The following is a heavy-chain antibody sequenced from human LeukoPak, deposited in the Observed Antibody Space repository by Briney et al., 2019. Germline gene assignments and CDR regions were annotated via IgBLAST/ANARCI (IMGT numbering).Heavy chain of an antibody. D-gene: IGHD3-10*01. CDR3: ARGIFSKNRLLWFGELLKVGRVDNYYYYMDV. CDR2: ISSSGSTI. V-gene: IGHV3-11*01. CDR1: GFTFSDYY. Sequence: SGGSLRLSCAASGFTFSDYYMSWIRQAPGKGLEWVSYISSSGSTIYYADSVKGRFTISRDNAKNSLYLQMNSLRSEDTAVYYCARGIFSKNRLLWFGELLKVGRVDNYYYYMDVWGKGTTVTISS. J-gene: IGHJ6*03.